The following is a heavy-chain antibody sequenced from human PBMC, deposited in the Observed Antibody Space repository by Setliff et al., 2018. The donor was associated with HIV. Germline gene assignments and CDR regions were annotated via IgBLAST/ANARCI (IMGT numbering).Heavy chain of an antibody. J-gene: IGHJ3*02. CDR2: VGAVGGPT. V-gene: IGHV3-23*01. CDR3: AKVFLFGIDVFDI. Sequence: LRLSCAASGFTFDDYAMGWVRQAPGKGLEWVSTVGAVGGPTHYAESVKGRFTISKDNSKNTLYLQMSSLRDEDTAVYYCAKVFLFGIDVFDIWGQGTMVTVSS. D-gene: IGHD3-16*01. CDR1: GFTFDDYA.